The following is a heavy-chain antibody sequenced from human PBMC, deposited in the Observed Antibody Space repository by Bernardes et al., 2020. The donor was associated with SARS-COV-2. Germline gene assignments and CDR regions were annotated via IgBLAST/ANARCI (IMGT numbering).Heavy chain of an antibody. D-gene: IGHD5-12*01. J-gene: IGHJ5*02. V-gene: IGHV3-33*01. CDR3: ARGGYSGYDRRYNWCDP. CDR2: IWYDGSNK. CDR1: GFTFSSYG. Sequence: GGSLRLSCAASGFTFSSYGMHWVRQAPGKGLEWVSVIWYDGSNKYYADSAKGRFTISRDNSKNTLYLQMNSLRAEDTAVYYCARGGYSGYDRRYNWCDPWGQGTLVTVSS.